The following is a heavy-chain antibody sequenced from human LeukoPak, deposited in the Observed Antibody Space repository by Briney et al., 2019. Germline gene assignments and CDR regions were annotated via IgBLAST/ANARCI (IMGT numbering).Heavy chain of an antibody. CDR3: ARSRDGYNYHYFDN. CDR1: GGSISNYY. J-gene: IGHJ4*02. Sequence: SETLSLTCTVSGGSISNYYWSRIRQPPGKGLEWVGYIYYTGTTKYNPSLESRVTISLDTPKNQFSLKLSSVTAADTAVYHCARSRDGYNYHYFDNWGQGTLVTVSS. V-gene: IGHV4-59*01. CDR2: IYYTGTT. D-gene: IGHD5-24*01.